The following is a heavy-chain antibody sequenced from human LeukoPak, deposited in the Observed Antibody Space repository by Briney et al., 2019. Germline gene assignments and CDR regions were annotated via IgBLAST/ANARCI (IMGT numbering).Heavy chain of an antibody. CDR1: GFTFDDYA. D-gene: IGHD3-22*01. CDR2: ISWNSDSI. CDR3: AKGIYYYDSSVYFDY. V-gene: IGHV3-9*01. Sequence: PGGSLRLSCAASGFTFDDYAMNWIRQAPGKGLEWVSAISWNSDSIGYAASVKGRFTISRDNAKNSLYLQMNSLRAEDTALYYCAKGIYYYDSSVYFDYWGQGTLVTVPS. J-gene: IGHJ4*02.